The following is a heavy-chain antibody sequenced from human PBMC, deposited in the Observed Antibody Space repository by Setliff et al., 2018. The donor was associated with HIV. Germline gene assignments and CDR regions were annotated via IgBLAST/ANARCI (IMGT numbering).Heavy chain of an antibody. Sequence: PSETLSLTCTVSGGFISSYYWSWIRQPPGKGLEWIGYIYYSGSTNYNPSLKSRVTISVDTSKNQFSLKLSSVTAADTAVYYCARASSYYDILTGYSRGWFDPWGQGTLVTVSS. V-gene: IGHV4-59*08. CDR2: IYYSGST. J-gene: IGHJ5*01. D-gene: IGHD3-9*01. CDR3: ARASSYYDILTGYSRGWFDP. CDR1: GGFISSYY.